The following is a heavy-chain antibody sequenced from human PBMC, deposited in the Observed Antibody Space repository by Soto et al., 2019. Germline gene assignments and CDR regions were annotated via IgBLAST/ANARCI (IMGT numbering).Heavy chain of an antibody. CDR2: ISSSGSTI. CDR1: GFTFSSYE. J-gene: IGHJ5*02. V-gene: IGHV3-48*03. D-gene: IGHD6-13*01. Sequence: LRVSCAASGFTFSSYEMNWVRQAPGKGLEWVSYISSSGSTIYYADSVKGRFTISRDNAKNSLYLQMNSLRAEDTAVYYCARARTIAAAVHWFDPWGQGTLVTVSS. CDR3: ARARTIAAAVHWFDP.